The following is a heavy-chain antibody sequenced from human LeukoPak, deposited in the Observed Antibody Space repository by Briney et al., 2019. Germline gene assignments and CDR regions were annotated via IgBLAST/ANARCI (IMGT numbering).Heavy chain of an antibody. Sequence: SQTLSLTCAVSGRPLSSGGSSWSCIPQPPGKGLEWIGYIYRSRSTYSDPSLKSRATISVGRSKNQFSLKLSSVTAADTAVYYCAGGPKMAAAGTGYSGEGTLVTASS. CDR2: IYRSRST. J-gene: IGHJ4*02. CDR1: GRPLSSGGSS. D-gene: IGHD6-13*01. V-gene: IGHV4-30-2*01. CDR3: AGGPKMAAAGTGY.